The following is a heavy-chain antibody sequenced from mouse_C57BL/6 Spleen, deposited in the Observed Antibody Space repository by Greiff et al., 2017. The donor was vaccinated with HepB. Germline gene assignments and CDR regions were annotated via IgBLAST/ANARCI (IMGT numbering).Heavy chain of an antibody. CDR2: FYPGSGSI. Sequence: VQLQQSGAELVKPGPSVKLSCKASGYTFTEYTIHWVKQRSGQGLEWIGWFYPGSGSIKYSENFKDKATLTADKSSSTVYMELSRLTSEDSAVYFCARHEEGLYYFDYWGQGTTLTVSS. CDR1: GYTFTEYT. J-gene: IGHJ2*01. CDR3: ARHEEGLYYFDY. V-gene: IGHV1-62-2*01.